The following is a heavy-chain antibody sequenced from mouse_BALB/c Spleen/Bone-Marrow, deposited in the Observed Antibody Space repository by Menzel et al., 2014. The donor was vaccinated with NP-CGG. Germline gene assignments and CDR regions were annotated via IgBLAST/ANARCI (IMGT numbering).Heavy chain of an antibody. CDR2: ILGYGCT. J-gene: IGHJ3*01. V-gene: IGHV2-3*01. Sequence: QVLVVESGPGLVAPSHSLSFTCSVAGFSLNSYDVSWVRQPPGKGLEWLGVILGYGCTTYHSSLIPRLTISKDNSKSQVFLKLNGLQTDDTATYDCANYGTPARRGRGTLV. CDR3: ANYGTPAR. CDR1: GFSLNSYD. D-gene: IGHD1-1*01.